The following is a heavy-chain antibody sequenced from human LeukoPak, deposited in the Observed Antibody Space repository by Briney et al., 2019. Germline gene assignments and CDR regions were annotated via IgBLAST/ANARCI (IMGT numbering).Heavy chain of an antibody. D-gene: IGHD1-1*01. V-gene: IGHV3-30*18. Sequence: GRSLRLSCAASGFTFSSYGMHWVRQAPGKGLEWVAVISYDGSNKYYADSVKGRFTISRDNSKNTLYLQMNSLRAEDTAVYYCAKDWSLESPDYPEIPSENNWFDPWGQGTLVTVSS. J-gene: IGHJ5*02. CDR2: ISYDGSNK. CDR3: AKDWSLESPDYPEIPSENNWFDP. CDR1: GFTFSSYG.